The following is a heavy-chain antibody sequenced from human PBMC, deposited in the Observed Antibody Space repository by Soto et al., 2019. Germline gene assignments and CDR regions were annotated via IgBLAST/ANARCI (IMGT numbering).Heavy chain of an antibody. CDR1: GFTFDDYA. V-gene: IGHV3-9*01. Sequence: SLRLSCAASGFTFDDYAMHWVRQAPGKGLELVSGISWNSGSIGYADSVKGRFTISRDNAKNSLYLQMNSLRAEDTALYYCAKVYSAEYGGNSGVFGAFDIWGQGTMVTVSS. J-gene: IGHJ3*02. CDR2: ISWNSGSI. CDR3: AKVYSAEYGGNSGVFGAFDI. D-gene: IGHD4-17*01.